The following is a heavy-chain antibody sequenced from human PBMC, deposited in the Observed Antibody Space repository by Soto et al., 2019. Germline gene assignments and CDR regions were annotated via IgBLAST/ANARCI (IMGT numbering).Heavy chain of an antibody. V-gene: IGHV3-48*02. CDR3: ARVGFYYYGSGSYPYYFDY. D-gene: IGHD3-10*01. Sequence: EVQLVESGGGLVQPGGSLRLSCAASGFTFSSYSMNWVRQAPGKGLEWVSYISSSSSTIYYADSVKVLFTISRDNAKNSLYLQMNSLRDEDTAVYYCARVGFYYYGSGSYPYYFDYWGQGTLVTVSS. J-gene: IGHJ4*02. CDR2: ISSSSSTI. CDR1: GFTFSSYS.